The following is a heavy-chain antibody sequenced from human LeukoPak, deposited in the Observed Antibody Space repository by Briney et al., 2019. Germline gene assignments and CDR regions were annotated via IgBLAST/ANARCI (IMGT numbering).Heavy chain of an antibody. V-gene: IGHV3-23*01. CDR2: ITGSGGDT. J-gene: IGHJ4*02. CDR3: ARGVSGWPYYLDY. CDR1: GFTFSDYT. Sequence: PGGSLRLSCAASGFTFSDYTMTWVRQAPGKGLEWVSSITGSGGDTYYADSVKGRFTISRDNSENTLYVQVNSLGAEDTAVYYCARGVSGWPYYLDYWGQGTLVTVSS. D-gene: IGHD6-19*01.